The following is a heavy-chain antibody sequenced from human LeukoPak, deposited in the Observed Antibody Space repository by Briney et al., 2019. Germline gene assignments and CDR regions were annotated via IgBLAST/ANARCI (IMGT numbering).Heavy chain of an antibody. CDR2: TKPDGTAE. CDR3: ARDGGLRTNFDY. Sequence: GGSLRLSCAASGFTFRNYWMGWVRQAPGKGLEWVANTKPDGTAEYYADSVRGRFTTSRDNANNFLYLQMNSLRGEDTAVYYCARDGGLRTNFDYWGQGTLVTVSS. D-gene: IGHD2-15*01. CDR1: GFTFRNYW. V-gene: IGHV3-7*01. J-gene: IGHJ4*02.